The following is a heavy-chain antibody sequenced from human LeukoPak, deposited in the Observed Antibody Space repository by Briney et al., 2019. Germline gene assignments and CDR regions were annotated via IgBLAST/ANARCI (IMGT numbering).Heavy chain of an antibody. CDR2: IRSKAYTYAT. J-gene: IGHJ3*02. CDR1: GFTFSGSA. CDR3: AKNFYSDSSGYYRRDAFDI. D-gene: IGHD3-22*01. Sequence: GGSLRLSCAASGFTFSGSAIHWVRQASGKGLEWVGRIRSKAYTYATAYAASLKGRFTISRDDSTNTAYLQMNSIKTEDTAVYYCAKNFYSDSSGYYRRDAFDIWGQGTMVTVSS. V-gene: IGHV3-73*01.